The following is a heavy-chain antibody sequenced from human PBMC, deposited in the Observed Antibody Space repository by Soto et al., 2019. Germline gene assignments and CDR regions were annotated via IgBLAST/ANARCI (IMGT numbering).Heavy chain of an antibody. D-gene: IGHD2-2*02. Sequence: QVQLVQSGAEVKKPGASVKVSCKASGYTFTGYYMHWVRQAPGQGLEWMGWINPNSGGTNYAQKFQGWVTMTRDTSISTAYMELSRLRSDDTAVYYCARDGCSSTSCYRDYYYMDVWGKGTTVTVSS. CDR1: GYTFTGYY. CDR2: INPNSGGT. V-gene: IGHV1-2*04. CDR3: ARDGCSSTSCYRDYYYMDV. J-gene: IGHJ6*03.